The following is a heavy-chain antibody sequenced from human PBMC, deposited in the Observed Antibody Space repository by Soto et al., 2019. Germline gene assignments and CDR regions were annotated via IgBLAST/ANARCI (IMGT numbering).Heavy chain of an antibody. CDR1: GYTFTGYY. D-gene: IGHD3-22*01. V-gene: IGHV1-2*02. CDR3: ARAGSLSMIVVVIGTWFDP. CDR2: INPNSGGT. J-gene: IGHJ5*02. Sequence: ASVKVSCKASGYTFTGYYMHWVRQAPGQGLEWMGWINPNSGGTNYAQKFQGRVTMTRDTSISTAYMELSRLRSDDTAVYYCARAGSLSMIVVVIGTWFDPWGQGTLVTVSS.